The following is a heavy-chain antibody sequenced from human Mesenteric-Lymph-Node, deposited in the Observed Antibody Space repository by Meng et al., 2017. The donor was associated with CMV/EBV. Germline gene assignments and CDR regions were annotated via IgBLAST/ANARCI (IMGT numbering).Heavy chain of an antibody. CDR3: ARDRGEDDFWSGYPARYYYGMDV. J-gene: IGHJ6*02. V-gene: IGHV3-23*01. D-gene: IGHD3-3*01. CDR1: GLTFGDYA. Sequence: GESLKISCTASGLTFGDYAMNWVRQAAGKGLEWVSAISGSGGSTYYADSVKGRFTISRDNSKNTLYLQMNSLRAEDTAVYYYARDRGEDDFWSGYPARYYYGMDVWGQGTTVTVSS. CDR2: ISGSGGST.